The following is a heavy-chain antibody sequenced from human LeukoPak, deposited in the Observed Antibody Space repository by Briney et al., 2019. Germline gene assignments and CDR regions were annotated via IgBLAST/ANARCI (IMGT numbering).Heavy chain of an antibody. D-gene: IGHD2-2*01. J-gene: IGHJ4*02. V-gene: IGHV3-23*01. CDR2: ISGRGDYT. Sequence: GGSLRLSCAASGFTFSNAWMNWVRQAPGKGLEWVSAISGRGDYTYYADSVKGRFTISRDNSKNTLYLQMNSLRAEDTAIYYCAKDPGNIVVVPAATNYFDYWGQGTLVTVSS. CDR3: AKDPGNIVVVPAATNYFDY. CDR1: GFTFSNAW.